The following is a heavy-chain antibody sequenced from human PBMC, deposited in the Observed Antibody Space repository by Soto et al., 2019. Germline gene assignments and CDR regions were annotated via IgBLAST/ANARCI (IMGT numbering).Heavy chain of an antibody. CDR2: IIPIFTTT. CDR3: AREEGQRMDV. Sequence: QVRLVQSGAEVKKPGSSVKVSCKASGDTFSSYTINWVRQAPGQGLEWMGGIIPIFTTTNYAQKFQGRVTITADESTSTAYMELSSLRSEDTAVYYCAREEGQRMDVWGQGTTVTVSS. V-gene: IGHV1-69*01. J-gene: IGHJ6*02. CDR1: GDTFSSYT.